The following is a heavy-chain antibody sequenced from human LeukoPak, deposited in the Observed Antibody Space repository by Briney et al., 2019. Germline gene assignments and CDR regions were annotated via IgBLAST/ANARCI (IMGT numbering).Heavy chain of an antibody. J-gene: IGHJ4*02. Sequence: SQTLSLTCAISGDSVSSNRAGWNWIRQSPSRGLEWLGRTYYRSKLYNDYALSVKSRITINPDTSKNQFSLQLNSVTPEDTAVYYCARDHTSVTTFDYWGQGTLVTVSS. D-gene: IGHD4-17*01. CDR1: GDSVSSNRAG. CDR3: ARDHTSVTTFDY. V-gene: IGHV6-1*01. CDR2: TYYRSKLYN.